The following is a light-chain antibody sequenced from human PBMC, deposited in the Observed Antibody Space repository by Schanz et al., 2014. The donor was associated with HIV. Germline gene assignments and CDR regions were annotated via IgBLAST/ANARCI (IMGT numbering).Light chain of an antibody. CDR3: QQYDTSPIT. V-gene: IGKV3-15*01. CDR1: QSVNNY. J-gene: IGKJ3*01. CDR2: GAS. Sequence: DIVLTQSPGTLSLSPGGRATLSCRAGQSVNNYLAWYQQKPGQTPRLLIYGASTRATGIPARFSGSGSGTEFTLTISSLQSEDFAVYYCQQYDTSPITFGPGTKVDIK.